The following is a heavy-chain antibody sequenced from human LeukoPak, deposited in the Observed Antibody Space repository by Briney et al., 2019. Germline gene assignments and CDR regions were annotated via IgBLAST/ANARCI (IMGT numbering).Heavy chain of an antibody. Sequence: SETLSLTCTVSGGSISSYYWSWIRQPPGKGLEWIGYIYYSGSTNYNPSLKSRVTISVDTSKNQFSLKLSSVTAADTAVYYCARAMMSGWLDPWGQGALVTVSS. V-gene: IGHV4-59*01. D-gene: IGHD3-10*01. CDR3: ARAMMSGWLDP. CDR1: GGSISSYY. J-gene: IGHJ5*02. CDR2: IYYSGST.